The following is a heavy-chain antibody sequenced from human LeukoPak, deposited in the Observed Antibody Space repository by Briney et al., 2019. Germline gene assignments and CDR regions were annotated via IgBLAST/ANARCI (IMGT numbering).Heavy chain of an antibody. J-gene: IGHJ4*02. CDR1: GFTFTCCG. CDR3: AKNRGLPL. CDR2: ISGSGGRT. V-gene: IGHV3-23*01. Sequence: PGGTLRLSCAASGFTFTCCGMTWVRQAPGKGLEWVSGISGSGGRTYYADSVQGRFTISRDNSKNTLYLQMNSLRAEDTAVYYCAKNRGLPLWGQGTLVTVSS.